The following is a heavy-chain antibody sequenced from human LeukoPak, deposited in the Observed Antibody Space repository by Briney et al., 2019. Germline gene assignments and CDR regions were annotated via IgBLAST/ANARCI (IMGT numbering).Heavy chain of an antibody. Sequence: PGGSLRLSCAASGFTFSSYSMNWVRQAPGKGLEWVSSISSSSSYIYYADSVKGRFTISRDNAKNSLYLQMNSLRAEDTAVYYCARKGTGRLWGSSDAFDIWGQGTMVTVSS. CDR2: ISSSSSYI. V-gene: IGHV3-21*01. CDR1: GFTFSSYS. J-gene: IGHJ3*02. D-gene: IGHD3-16*01. CDR3: ARKGTGRLWGSSDAFDI.